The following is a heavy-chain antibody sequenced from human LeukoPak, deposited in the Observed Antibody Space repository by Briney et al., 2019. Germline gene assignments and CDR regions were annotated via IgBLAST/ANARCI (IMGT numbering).Heavy chain of an antibody. CDR3: AKSISMDFEY. CDR1: GGSVSNYY. CDR2: IYNGGST. D-gene: IGHD2/OR15-2a*01. J-gene: IGHJ4*02. Sequence: SETLSLTCTVSGGSVSNYYWNWIRQPAGKGLEWIGRIYNGGSTNYNPSLESRVTISLDRSKNQFSPKLTSVTAADTAVYYCAKSISMDFEYWGQGTLVTVSS. V-gene: IGHV4-4*07.